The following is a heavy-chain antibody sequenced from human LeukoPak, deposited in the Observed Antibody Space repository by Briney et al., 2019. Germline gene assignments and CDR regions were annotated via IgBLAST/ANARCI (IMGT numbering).Heavy chain of an antibody. V-gene: IGHV4-39*01. CDR2: FYYSGST. CDR1: GGSISSSSYY. CDR3: ARHLVPALGAFDI. Sequence: ASETLSLTCTVSGGSISSSSYYWGWIRQPPGNGLEWIGSFYYSGSTYYNPSLKSRVTISVDTSKNQFSLKLSSVTAADTAVYYCARHLVPALGAFDIWGQGTMVTVSS. D-gene: IGHD2-2*01. J-gene: IGHJ3*02.